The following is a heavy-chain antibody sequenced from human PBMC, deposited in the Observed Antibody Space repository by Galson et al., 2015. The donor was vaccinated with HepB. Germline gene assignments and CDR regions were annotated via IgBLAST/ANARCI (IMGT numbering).Heavy chain of an antibody. CDR3: ARGFEGVVRPADYFDC. CDR2: INPNSGDT. CDR1: GYTFTNYY. D-gene: IGHD3-3*01. V-gene: IGHV1-46*01. Sequence: SVKVSCKASGYTFTNYYMHWVRQAPGQGLEWLGIINPNSGDTGYAQKFQGRIILTRDTSTSTVYMELTSLTSEDTAVYFCARGFEGVVRPADYFDCWGQGALVTVSS. J-gene: IGHJ4*02.